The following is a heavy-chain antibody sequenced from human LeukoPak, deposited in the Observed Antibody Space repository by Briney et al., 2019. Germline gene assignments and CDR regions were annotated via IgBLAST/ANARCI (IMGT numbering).Heavy chain of an antibody. Sequence: PGGSLRLSCAASGFTFSDYYMSWIRQAPGKGLEWVSYISSSGSTTYYADSVKGRFTISRDNAKNSLYLQMNSLRAEDTAVYYCARRTTVTSGAFDIWGQGTMVTVSS. J-gene: IGHJ3*02. CDR3: ARRTTVTSGAFDI. D-gene: IGHD4-11*01. V-gene: IGHV3-11*01. CDR1: GFTFSDYY. CDR2: ISSSGSTT.